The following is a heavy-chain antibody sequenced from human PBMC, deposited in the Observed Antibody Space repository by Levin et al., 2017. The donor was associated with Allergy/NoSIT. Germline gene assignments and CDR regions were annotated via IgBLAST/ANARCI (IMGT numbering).Heavy chain of an antibody. CDR1: GSSISSGYY. CDR3: ARDLNYDFWSGYSSNWFDP. J-gene: IGHJ5*02. V-gene: IGHV4-38-2*02. Sequence: SETLSLTCAVSGSSISSGYYWGWIRQPPGKGLEWIGSIYHSGSTYYNPSLKSRFTISVDTSKNQFSLKLSSVTAADTAVYYCARDLNYDFWSGYSSNWFDPWGQGTLVTVSS. CDR2: IYHSGST. D-gene: IGHD3-3*01.